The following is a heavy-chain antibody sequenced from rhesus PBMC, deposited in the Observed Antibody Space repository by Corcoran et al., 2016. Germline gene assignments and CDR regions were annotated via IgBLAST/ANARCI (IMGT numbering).Heavy chain of an antibody. J-gene: IGHJ1*01. CDR1: GFSIRTSGMG. V-gene: IGHV2-174*01. D-gene: IGHD2-33*01. Sequence: QVTLKESGPALVKPTQPLTLTCTFSGFSIRTSGMGVGWIRQPPGKALEWLALIFWDDDIYYSTSLKSRLTISKDTSKNQVVLTMTNMDPVDTATYYCARRRAHCSDSGCSSEYFDFWGQGALVTVSS. CDR2: IFWDDDI. CDR3: ARRRAHCSDSGCSSEYFDF.